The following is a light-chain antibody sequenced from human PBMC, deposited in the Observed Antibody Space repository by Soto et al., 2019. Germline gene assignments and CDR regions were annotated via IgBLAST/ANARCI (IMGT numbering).Light chain of an antibody. CDR2: DVS. Sequence: QSALTQPASVSGSPGQSITISCTGTNYDVGGYNFVSWYQQHPGKAPKLMIYDVSNRPSGVSARFSGSKSGNTASLTISGLQAEDEADYYCSSYASSSTEVFGGGTKVTVL. V-gene: IGLV2-14*01. CDR1: NYDVGGYNF. CDR3: SSYASSSTEV. J-gene: IGLJ2*01.